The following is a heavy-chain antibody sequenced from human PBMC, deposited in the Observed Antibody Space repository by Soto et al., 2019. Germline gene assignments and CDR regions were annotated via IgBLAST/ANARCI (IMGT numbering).Heavy chain of an antibody. CDR2: IYYSGST. J-gene: IGHJ4*02. V-gene: IGHV4-31*03. CDR3: ARAINLLGYDFWSGYLD. CDR1: GCSISSGGYY. Sequence: QVQLQESGPGLVKPSQTLSLTCTVSGCSISSGGYYWSWIRQHPGKGLEWIGYIYYSGSTYYNPSLKCRVTISVDTSKNQFSLKLSSVTAADTAVYYCARAINLLGYDFWSGYLDWGQGTLVTVSS. D-gene: IGHD3-3*01.